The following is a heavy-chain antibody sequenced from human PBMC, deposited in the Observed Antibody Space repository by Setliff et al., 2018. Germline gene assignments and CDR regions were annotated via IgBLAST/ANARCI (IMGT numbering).Heavy chain of an antibody. V-gene: IGHV3-21*01. Sequence: GGSLRLSCGASVFTFSTHAMHWVRQAPGKGLEWVSAISALVAYTWYADSVKGRFTISRDNAKNSLYLQMDSLKVEDTAVYYCGSLTDGQHWGQGALGPVSS. CDR2: ISALVAYT. J-gene: IGHJ1*01. CDR3: GSLTDGQH. D-gene: IGHD3-9*01. CDR1: VFTFSTHA.